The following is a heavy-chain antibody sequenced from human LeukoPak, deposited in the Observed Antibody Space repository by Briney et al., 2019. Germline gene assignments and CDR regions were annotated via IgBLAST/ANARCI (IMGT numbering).Heavy chain of an antibody. CDR3: ARVAAGIYDSSGYYLRDFDY. V-gene: IGHV3-53*04. CDR2: IYSGGST. CDR1: GFTFSSYA. D-gene: IGHD3-22*01. J-gene: IGHJ4*02. Sequence: GGSLRLSCAASGFTFSSYAMSWVRQAPGKGLEWVSVIYSGGSTYYADSVKGRFTISRHNSKNTLYLQMNSLRAEDTAVYYCARVAAGIYDSSGYYLRDFDYWGQGTLVTVSS.